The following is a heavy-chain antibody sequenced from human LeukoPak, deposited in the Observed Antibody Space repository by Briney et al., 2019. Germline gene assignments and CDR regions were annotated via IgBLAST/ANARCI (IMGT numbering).Heavy chain of an antibody. V-gene: IGHV4-59*01. Sequence: PSETLSLTCTVSGGSISSYYWSWIRQPPGKGLEWIGYIYYSGSTNYNPSLKSRVTISVDTSKNQFSLKLSSVTAADTAVYYCARDGGYNGGEAFDIWGQGTMVTVSS. CDR2: IYYSGST. CDR3: ARDGGYNGGEAFDI. CDR1: GGSISSYY. D-gene: IGHD5-24*01. J-gene: IGHJ3*02.